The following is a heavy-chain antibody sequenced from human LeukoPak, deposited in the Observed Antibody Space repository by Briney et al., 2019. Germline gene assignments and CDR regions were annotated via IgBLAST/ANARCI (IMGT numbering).Heavy chain of an antibody. V-gene: IGHV4-59*01. Sequence: SETLSLTCTVSGGSISGYYWSWIRQPPGKGLEWIGYIYYSGSTNYNPSLKSRVTLSVDTSKNQFSLKLTCMTAADTAVYYCARGYYDSSGYYLAAYWGQGTLVTVS. CDR2: IYYSGST. J-gene: IGHJ4*02. CDR1: GGSISGYY. CDR3: ARGYYDSSGYYLAAY. D-gene: IGHD3-22*01.